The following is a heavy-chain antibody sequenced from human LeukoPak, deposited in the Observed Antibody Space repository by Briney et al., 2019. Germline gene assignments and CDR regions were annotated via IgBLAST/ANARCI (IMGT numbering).Heavy chain of an antibody. CDR3: ATVDVESDIDY. V-gene: IGHV4-59*01. J-gene: IGHJ4*02. CDR1: GGSISGYY. Sequence: SETLSLTCTVSGGSISGYYWSWIRQPPGRGLEWIGYIYYSGSTNYNPSLKSRATISVDRSKNLFPLKVNSVTAADTAVYCCATVDVESDIDYWGQGTLVTVSS. D-gene: IGHD2-21*02. CDR2: IYYSGST.